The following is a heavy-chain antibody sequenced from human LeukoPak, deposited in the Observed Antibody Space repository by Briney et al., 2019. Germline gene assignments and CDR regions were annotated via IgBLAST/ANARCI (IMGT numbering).Heavy chain of an antibody. J-gene: IGHJ4*02. CDR1: GGSISSYY. D-gene: IGHD3-9*01. CDR2: IYYSGST. V-gene: IGHV4-59*08. Sequence: SETLSLTCTVSGGSISSYYWSWIRQPPGKGLEWIGYIYYSGSTNYNPSLKSRVTISVDTSKNQFSLKLSSVTAADTAVYYCARFLNDILTGPDYWGQGTLVTVSS. CDR3: ARFLNDILTGPDY.